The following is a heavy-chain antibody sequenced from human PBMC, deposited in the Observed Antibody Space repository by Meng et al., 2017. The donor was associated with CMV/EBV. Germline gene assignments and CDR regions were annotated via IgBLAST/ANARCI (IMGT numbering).Heavy chain of an antibody. CDR2: ISSSGSTI. J-gene: IGHJ4*02. Sequence: GSLRLSCAASGFTFSDYYMSWIRQAPGKGLEWVSYISSSGSTIYYADSVKGRFTISRDNAKNSLYLQMNSLRAEDTAVYYCARLRFYYGSGSYYKGIYFDYWGQGTLVTVSS. CDR1: GFTFSDYY. V-gene: IGHV3-11*04. D-gene: IGHD3-10*01. CDR3: ARLRFYYGSGSYYKGIYFDY.